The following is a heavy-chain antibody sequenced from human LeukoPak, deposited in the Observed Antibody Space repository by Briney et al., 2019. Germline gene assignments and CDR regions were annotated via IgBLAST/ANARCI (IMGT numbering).Heavy chain of an antibody. CDR3: ATRYSYGSDY. J-gene: IGHJ4*02. V-gene: IGHV4-39*01. D-gene: IGHD5-18*01. CDR2: IYYSGST. CDR1: GGSISSSSYY. Sequence: PSETLSLTCTVSGGSISSSSYYWVRIRQPPGKGLEWIVSIYYSGSTYYNPSLKSRVTISVDTSKNQFSQKVSSVTAADTAVYFCATRYSYGSDYWGQGTLVTVSS.